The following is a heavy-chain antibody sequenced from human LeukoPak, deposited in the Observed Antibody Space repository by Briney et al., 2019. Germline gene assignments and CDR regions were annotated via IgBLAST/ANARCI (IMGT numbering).Heavy chain of an antibody. D-gene: IGHD1-14*01. J-gene: IGHJ5*02. CDR2: IAYDGSIK. V-gene: IGHV3-30*03. CDR3: ARDDRNGLDP. CDR1: GFTFSAYG. Sequence: GGSLRLSCAASGFTFSAYGMHWVRQAPGKGLEWVAVIAYDGSIKYYADSVKGRFTISRDNSKNTLFLQLNSLRGEDTAVYYCARDDRNGLDPWGQGTLVSVSS.